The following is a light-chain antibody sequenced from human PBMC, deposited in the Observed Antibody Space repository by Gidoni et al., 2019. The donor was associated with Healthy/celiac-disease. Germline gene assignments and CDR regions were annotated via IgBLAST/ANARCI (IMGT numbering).Light chain of an antibody. CDR3: QKYNSAPLT. V-gene: IGKV1-27*01. CDR1: QGISNY. Sequence: DIQITQSPSSLSASVGDRVTITCRVSQGISNYLAWYQQKPGKVPKLLIYAASTLQSGVPSRFSGSGSGTDFTLTISSLQPEDVATYYCQKYNSAPLTFGQGTKVEIK. J-gene: IGKJ1*01. CDR2: AAS.